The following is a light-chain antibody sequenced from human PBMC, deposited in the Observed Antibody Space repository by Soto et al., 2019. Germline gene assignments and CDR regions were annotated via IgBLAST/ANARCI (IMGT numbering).Light chain of an antibody. CDR3: AAWDDSLSGYV. CDR1: SSNLGTNT. Sequence: VLTQPPSASGTPGQRVTISCSGSSSNLGTNTANWYQQLPGTAPKLLIYSHNYRPSGVPDRFSASKSGTSASLAISGIQSEDEADYYCAAWDDSLSGYVFGTGTKVTVL. CDR2: SHN. J-gene: IGLJ1*01. V-gene: IGLV1-44*01.